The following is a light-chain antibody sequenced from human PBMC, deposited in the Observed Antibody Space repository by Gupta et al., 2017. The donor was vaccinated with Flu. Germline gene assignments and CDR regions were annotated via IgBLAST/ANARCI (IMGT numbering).Light chain of an antibody. CDR3: QQHHSGPHS. V-gene: IGKV4-1*01. Sequence: DIVMTPSPDSLALSLGETATIHCKSSQSVLNSANNANYVGWYQQKPGQPPKRLIDWASTRDSRGPDRFSGSGSGTDFTLTISNLQAEDVAVDYGQQHHSGPHSCGQGTKVEIK. CDR1: QSVLNSANNANY. CDR2: WAS. J-gene: IGKJ2*03.